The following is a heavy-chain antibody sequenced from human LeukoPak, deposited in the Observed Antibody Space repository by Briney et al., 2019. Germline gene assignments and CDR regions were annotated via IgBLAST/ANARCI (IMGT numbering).Heavy chain of an antibody. Sequence: GGSLRLSCAASGFTFSSYGMHWVRQAPGKGLEWVAFIRYDGSNKYYADSVKGRFTISRDNSKNTLYLQMNSLRAEDTAVYYCAKDPGGSTSSLEGDDYWGQGTLVTVSS. D-gene: IGHD2-2*01. CDR3: AKDPGGSTSSLEGDDY. CDR1: GFTFSSYG. CDR2: IRYDGSNK. J-gene: IGHJ4*02. V-gene: IGHV3-30*02.